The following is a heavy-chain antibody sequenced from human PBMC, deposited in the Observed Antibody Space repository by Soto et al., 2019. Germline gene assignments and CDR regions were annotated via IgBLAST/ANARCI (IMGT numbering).Heavy chain of an antibody. V-gene: IGHV2-5*02. D-gene: IGHD3-10*01. CDR1: GFSLSTSGVG. Sequence: SGPTLVNPTQTITLTCTFSGFSLSTSGVGVGWIRQPPGKALEGLSLIYWDDDKRYSPSLKSRLTITKDTSKNQVVLTMTNMDPVDTATYYCARTKSYYGSGSYVDYWGQGTLVTVSS. CDR3: ARTKSYYGSGSYVDY. J-gene: IGHJ4*02. CDR2: IYWDDDK.